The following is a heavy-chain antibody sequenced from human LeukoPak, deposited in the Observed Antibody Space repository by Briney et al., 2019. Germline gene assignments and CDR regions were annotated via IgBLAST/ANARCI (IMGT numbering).Heavy chain of an antibody. CDR1: GYTFTSYA. CDR3: ARGRLVATITGYYYYYMDV. V-gene: IGHV1-3*03. J-gene: IGHJ6*03. CDR2: INAGNGNT. D-gene: IGHD5-12*01. Sequence: ASVKVSCKASGYTFTSYAMHWVRQAPGQRLEWMGWINAGNGNTKYSQEFQGRVTITRDTSASTAYMELSSLRSEDMAVYYCARGRLVATITGYYYYYMDVWGKGTTVTVPS.